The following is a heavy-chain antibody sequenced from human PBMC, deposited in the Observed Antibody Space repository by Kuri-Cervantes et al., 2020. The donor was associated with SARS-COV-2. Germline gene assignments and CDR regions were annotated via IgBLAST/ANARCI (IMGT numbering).Heavy chain of an antibody. CDR1: GYTFTGYY. CDR2: INPNSGAT. V-gene: IGHV1-2*04. Sequence: ASVKVSCKASGYTFTGYYMHWVRQAPGQGLEWMGWINPNSGATNYAQKFQGWVTMTRDTSISTAYMELSRLRSDDTAVYYCARGMVRRVIQYYYYGMDVWGQGTTVTVSS. CDR3: ARGMVRRVIQYYYYGMDV. D-gene: IGHD3-10*01. J-gene: IGHJ6*02.